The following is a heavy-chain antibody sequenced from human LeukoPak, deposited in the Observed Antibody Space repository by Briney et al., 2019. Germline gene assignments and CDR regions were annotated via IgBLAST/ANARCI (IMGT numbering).Heavy chain of an antibody. Sequence: GGSLRLSCAASGFTVSSNYMSWVRQAPGKGLEWVSVIYSGGSTYYADSVKGRFTISRDNSKNTLYLQTNSLRAEDTAVYYCARDRRFIVVVPAATRYYYYYGMDVWGQGTTVTVSS. CDR2: IYSGGST. J-gene: IGHJ6*02. CDR1: GFTVSSNY. V-gene: IGHV3-53*01. D-gene: IGHD2-2*01. CDR3: ARDRRFIVVVPAATRYYYYYGMDV.